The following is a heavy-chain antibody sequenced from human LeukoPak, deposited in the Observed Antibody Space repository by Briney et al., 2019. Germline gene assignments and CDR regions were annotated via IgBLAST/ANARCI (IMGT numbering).Heavy chain of an antibody. V-gene: IGHV1-18*01. CDR2: ISAYNGNT. D-gene: IGHD2-21*01. J-gene: IGHJ3*02. Sequence: GASVKVSCKASGYTFTTYGISWVRQAPGQGLEWMGWISAYNGNTNYAQNLQGRVTMTTDTSTSTAYMELRSLRSDDTAVYYCARDLYSRSDAFDIWGQGTMVTVSS. CDR1: GYTFTTYG. CDR3: ARDLYSRSDAFDI.